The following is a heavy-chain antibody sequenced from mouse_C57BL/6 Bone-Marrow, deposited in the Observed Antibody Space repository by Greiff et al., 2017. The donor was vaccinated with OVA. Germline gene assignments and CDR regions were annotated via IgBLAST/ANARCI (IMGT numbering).Heavy chain of an antibody. CDR1: GYAFSSYW. V-gene: IGHV1-80*01. CDR2: IYPGDGDT. Sequence: QVQLQQSGAELVKPGASVKISCKASGYAFSSYWMNWVKQRPGKGLEWIGQIYPGDGDTNYNGKFKGKATLTADKSSSTAYMQLSSLTSEDSAVYFCARRGITTVGRDYFDYWGQGTTLTVSS. D-gene: IGHD1-1*01. CDR3: ARRGITTVGRDYFDY. J-gene: IGHJ2*01.